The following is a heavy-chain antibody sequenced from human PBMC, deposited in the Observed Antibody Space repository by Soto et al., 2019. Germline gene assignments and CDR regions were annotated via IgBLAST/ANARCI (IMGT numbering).Heavy chain of an antibody. J-gene: IGHJ3*02. Sequence: SETLSLTCAVYGGSFSGYYWSWIRQPPGKGLEWIGEINHSGSTNYNPSLKSRVTISVDTSKNQFSLKLSSVTAADTAVYYCASGWYRAFVIWGQGTMVTVSS. V-gene: IGHV4-34*01. CDR3: ASGWYRAFVI. D-gene: IGHD6-13*01. CDR2: INHSGST. CDR1: GGSFSGYY.